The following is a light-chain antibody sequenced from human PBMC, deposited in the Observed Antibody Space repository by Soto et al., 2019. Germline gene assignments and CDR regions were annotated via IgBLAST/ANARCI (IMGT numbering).Light chain of an antibody. CDR1: QTISSW. J-gene: IGKJ1*01. CDR2: KAS. V-gene: IGKV1-5*03. Sequence: DIQMTQSPSSVSASVGDRVTITCRASQTISSWLAWYQQKPGKAPKLLIYKASTLKSGVPSRFSGSGSGTEFTLTISSLQPDDFATYYCHHYNSYSEAFGQGTKVDNK. CDR3: HHYNSYSEA.